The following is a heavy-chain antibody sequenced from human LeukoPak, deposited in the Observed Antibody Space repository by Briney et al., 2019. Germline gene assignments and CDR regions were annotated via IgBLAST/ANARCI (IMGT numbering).Heavy chain of an antibody. J-gene: IGHJ4*02. CDR1: EYSFTNYL. Sequence: GESLKISCKASEYSFTNYLLGWVRQMPGKGLEWMGIIYVGDSDTKYSPSFQGQVTISADKSVSTAYLQWSSLKASDTAIYYCARRFDSAAYYGFDYWGQGTQVTVSS. D-gene: IGHD3-22*01. V-gene: IGHV5-51*01. CDR2: IYVGDSDT. CDR3: ARRFDSAAYYGFDY.